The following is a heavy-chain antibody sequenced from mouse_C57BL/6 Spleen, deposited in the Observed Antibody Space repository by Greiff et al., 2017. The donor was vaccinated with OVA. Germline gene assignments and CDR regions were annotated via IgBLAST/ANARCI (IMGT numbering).Heavy chain of an antibody. CDR3: VRGDYDARRVYYYAMDY. CDR1: GFSFNTYA. CDR2: IRSKSNNYAT. Sequence: EVKLMESGGGLVQPKGSLKLSCAASGFSFNTYAMNWVRQAPGKGLEWVARIRSKSNNYATYYADSVKDRFTISRDDSESMLYLQMNNLKTEDTAMYYCVRGDYDARRVYYYAMDYWGQGTSVTVSS. V-gene: IGHV10-1*01. J-gene: IGHJ4*01. D-gene: IGHD2-4*01.